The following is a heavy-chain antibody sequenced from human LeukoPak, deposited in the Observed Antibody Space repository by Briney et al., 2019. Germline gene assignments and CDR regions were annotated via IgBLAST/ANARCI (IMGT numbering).Heavy chain of an antibody. CDR1: GFTSTNFA. D-gene: IGHD3-16*01. J-gene: IGHJ4*02. CDR3: AADRSNPRMGASYLDS. V-gene: IGHV1-58*01. Sequence: ASVKVSCKASGFTSTNFAVQWVRQARGQRLEWIGWIIVGSGATKCAQDFQERVTITRDLSTSTLYMELRSLTSEDTAVYYCAADRSNPRMGASYLDSWGQGTLVTVSS. CDR2: IIVGSGAT.